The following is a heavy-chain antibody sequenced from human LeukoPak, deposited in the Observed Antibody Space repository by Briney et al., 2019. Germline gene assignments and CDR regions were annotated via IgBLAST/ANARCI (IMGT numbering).Heavy chain of an antibody. J-gene: IGHJ4*02. CDR3: ASGPLGYCSSTSCRSLDY. D-gene: IGHD2-2*01. V-gene: IGHV3-66*01. CDR2: IYSGGST. Sequence: GGSLRLSCAASGFTVSSNYTSWVRQAPGKGLEWVSVIYSGGSTYYADSVKGRFTISRDNSKNTLYLQMNSLRAEDTGVYYCASGPLGYCSSTSCRSLDYWGQGTLVTVSS. CDR1: GFTVSSNY.